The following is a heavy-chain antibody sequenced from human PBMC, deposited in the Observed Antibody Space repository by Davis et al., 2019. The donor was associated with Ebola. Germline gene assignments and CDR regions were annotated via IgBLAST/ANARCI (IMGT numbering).Heavy chain of an antibody. CDR3: AGIRGQWLED. CDR2: INHSGRT. Sequence: PSETLSLTCTVSGGSISTYHWTWTRQSPGKGLEWIGEINHSGRTNYNPSLKSRVTISLDTSKNQFSLKLSSVTAADTALYYCAGIRGQWLEDWGQGTPVTVSS. D-gene: IGHD6-19*01. J-gene: IGHJ4*02. V-gene: IGHV4-34*01. CDR1: GGSISTYH.